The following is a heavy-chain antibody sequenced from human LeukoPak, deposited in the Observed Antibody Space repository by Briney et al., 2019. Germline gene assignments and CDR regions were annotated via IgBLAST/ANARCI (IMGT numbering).Heavy chain of an antibody. CDR2: ISGSGGST. D-gene: IGHD3-10*01. J-gene: IGHJ6*03. V-gene: IGHV3-23*01. CDR1: GFTFSSYA. CDR3: ARAPSAGSAYYYYYYMDV. Sequence: GSLRLSCAASGFTFSSYAMSWVRQAPGKGLEWVSAISGSGGSTYYADSVKGRFTISRDNSKNTLYLQMNSLRAEDTAVYYCARAPSAGSAYYYYYYMDVWGKGTTVTVSS.